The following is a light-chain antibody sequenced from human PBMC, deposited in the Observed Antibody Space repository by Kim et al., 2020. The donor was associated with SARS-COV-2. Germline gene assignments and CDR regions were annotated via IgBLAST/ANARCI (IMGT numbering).Light chain of an antibody. CDR3: QQYAGSLFT. CDR2: GAS. CDR1: QSVTSNY. J-gene: IGKJ3*01. V-gene: IGKV3-20*01. Sequence: EIVLTQSPGTLSLSPGERATLSCRASQSVTSNYLAWYQQKPGQAPRLLIYGASSRATGIPDRFSGSGSGTDFTLTISRLEPEDFAVYYCQQYAGSLFTFGPGTKVDIK.